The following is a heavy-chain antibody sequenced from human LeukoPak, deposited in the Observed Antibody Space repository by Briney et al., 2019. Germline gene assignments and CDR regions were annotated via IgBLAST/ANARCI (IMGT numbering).Heavy chain of an antibody. J-gene: IGHJ4*02. CDR1: GFTFSSYS. V-gene: IGHV3-21*01. CDR3: ARDSDWKVPVY. CDR2: ISSSSYI. Sequence: GGSLRLSCAASGFTFSSYSMTWVRQAPGKGLEWVSSISSSSYIYYADSVKGRFTISRDNAKNSLYLQMNSLRAEDTAVYYCARDSDWKVPVYRGQGTLVTVSS. D-gene: IGHD2-2*01.